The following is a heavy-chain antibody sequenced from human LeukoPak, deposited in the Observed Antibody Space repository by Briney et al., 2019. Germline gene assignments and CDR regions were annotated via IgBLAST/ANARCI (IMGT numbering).Heavy chain of an antibody. J-gene: IGHJ4*02. CDR3: ARVAGDYDYVWGSYRFFDY. Sequence: SETLSLTCAVYGGSFSGYYWSWIRQPPGKGLEWIGEINHSGSTNYNPSLKSRVTISVDTSKHRFSLKLRSVTAADTAVYYCARVAGDYDYVWGSYRFFDYWGQGTLVTVSS. CDR1: GGSFSGYY. V-gene: IGHV4-34*01. D-gene: IGHD3-16*02. CDR2: INHSGST.